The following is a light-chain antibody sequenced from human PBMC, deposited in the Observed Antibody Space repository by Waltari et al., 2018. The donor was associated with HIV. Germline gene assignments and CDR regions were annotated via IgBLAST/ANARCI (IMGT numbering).Light chain of an antibody. Sequence: SYVLTQPPSVSVAPGKTARITCEGANIGGKSGHWYQQKAGHAPVLVIYYDNDRPSGIPERFSGFNSGNTATLTISGVEAGDEADYYCQVWDSSSNHVVFGGGTKLTAL. J-gene: IGLJ3*02. CDR1: NIGGKS. CDR3: QVWDSSSNHVV. V-gene: IGLV3-21*04. CDR2: YDN.